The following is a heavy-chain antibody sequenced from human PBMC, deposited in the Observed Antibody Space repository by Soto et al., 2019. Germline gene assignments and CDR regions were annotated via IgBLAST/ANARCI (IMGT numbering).Heavy chain of an antibody. CDR1: GFSFSSYG. CDR2: IWYDGSNK. V-gene: IGHV3-33*01. Sequence: QVHLVESGGGVVQPGRSLRLSCAASGFSFSSYGMHWVRQAAGKGLDWVAVIWYDGSNKYYADSVKGRFTISRDNSKNTLYLQMNSLRVEDTAVYYCARGGSSWLFGGQSSWGPWGQGTLVTVSS. CDR3: ARGGSSWLFGGQSSWGP. D-gene: IGHD6-13*01. J-gene: IGHJ5*02.